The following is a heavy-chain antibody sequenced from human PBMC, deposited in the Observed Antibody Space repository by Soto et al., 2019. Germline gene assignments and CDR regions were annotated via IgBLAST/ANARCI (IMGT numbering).Heavy chain of an antibody. CDR2: INTDSGGT. D-gene: IGHD3-22*01. J-gene: IGHJ5*02. Sequence: ASVKVSGKASGYTFTDYYMHWIRQAPGQGLEWVGSINTDSGGTDYAQNFQGRVTMTRDTSISTAYMELTSLRSDDTAVYFCARLNYYDSRGDRSSSTPWGQGTLVTVYS. V-gene: IGHV1-2*02. CDR1: GYTFTDYY. CDR3: ARLNYYDSRGDRSSSTP.